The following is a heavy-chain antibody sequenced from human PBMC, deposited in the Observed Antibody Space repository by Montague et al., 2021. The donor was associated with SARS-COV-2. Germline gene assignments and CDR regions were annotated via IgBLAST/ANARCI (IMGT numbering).Heavy chain of an antibody. J-gene: IGHJ6*02. CDR2: IYYSGST. V-gene: IGHV4-59*01. CDR3: AGTSKYSYGIYYYGMDV. CDR1: DDSISSYY. D-gene: IGHD5-18*01. Sequence: SETLSLTCTVSDDSISSYYWSWIRQPPGKGLEWIGYIYYSGSTNYNPPLKSRVTISVDTSKNQFSLKLSSVTAADTAVYYCAGTSKYSYGIYYYGMDVWGQGATAPVSS.